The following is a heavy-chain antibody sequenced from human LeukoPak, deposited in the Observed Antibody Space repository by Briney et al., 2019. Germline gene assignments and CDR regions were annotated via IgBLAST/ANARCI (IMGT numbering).Heavy chain of an antibody. D-gene: IGHD3-22*01. J-gene: IGHJ4*02. V-gene: IGHV4-34*01. CDR3: ARFTSKSYYYDSSGYQALDY. CDR1: GGSFSGYY. Sequence: SETLSLTCAVYGGSFSGYYWSWIRQPPGKGLEWIGEINHSGSTNYNPSLKSRVTIPVDTSKNQFSLKLSSVTAADTAVYYCARFTSKSYYYDSSGYQALDYWGQGTLVTVSS. CDR2: INHSGST.